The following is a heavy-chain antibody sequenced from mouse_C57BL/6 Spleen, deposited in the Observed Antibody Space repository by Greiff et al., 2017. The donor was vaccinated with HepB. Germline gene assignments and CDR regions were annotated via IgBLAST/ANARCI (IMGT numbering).Heavy chain of an antibody. J-gene: IGHJ1*03. CDR1: GYAFSSYW. CDR2: IYPGDGDT. Sequence: VKLVESGAELVKPGASVKISCKASGYAFSSYWMNWVKQRPGKGLEWIGQIYPGDGDTNYNGKFKGKATLTADKSSSTAYMQLSSLTSEDSAVYFCARGTTVVPWYFDVWGTGTTVTVSS. CDR3: ARGTTVVPWYFDV. V-gene: IGHV1-80*01. D-gene: IGHD1-1*01.